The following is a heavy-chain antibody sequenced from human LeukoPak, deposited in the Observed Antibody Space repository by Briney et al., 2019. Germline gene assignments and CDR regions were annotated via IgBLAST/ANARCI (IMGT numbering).Heavy chain of an antibody. CDR1: GYTFTSYD. V-gene: IGHV1-8*01. Sequence: ASVRVSCKSSGYTFTSYDIDWVRQATGQGLEWMGWMNPNSGSTGYAQKFQGRVTMTRSTSISTAYMELSSLRSEDTAVYYCVRVQSGSYARYGMDVWGQGTTVTVSS. J-gene: IGHJ6*02. CDR2: MNPNSGST. CDR3: VRVQSGSYARYGMDV. D-gene: IGHD1-26*01.